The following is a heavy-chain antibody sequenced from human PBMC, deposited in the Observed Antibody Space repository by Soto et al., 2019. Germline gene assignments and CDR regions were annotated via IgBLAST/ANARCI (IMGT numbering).Heavy chain of an antibody. Sequence: GASVKVSCKAPGYTFTNYDINWVRQATGQGLEWMGWMNPKSGNTGYAQQFQGRVTMTRSASLSTAYMELSSLRSGDTATYYCAHRPHSLRYFDWLTRGVNWFDPWGQGTLVTVSS. J-gene: IGHJ5*02. V-gene: IGHV1-8*01. CDR3: AHRPHSLRYFDWLTRGVNWFDP. CDR2: MNPKSGNT. D-gene: IGHD3-9*01. CDR1: GYTFTNYD.